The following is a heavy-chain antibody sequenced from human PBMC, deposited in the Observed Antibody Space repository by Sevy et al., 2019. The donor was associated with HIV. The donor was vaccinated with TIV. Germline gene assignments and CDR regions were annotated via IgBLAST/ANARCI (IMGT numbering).Heavy chain of an antibody. J-gene: IGHJ3*02. CDR1: GFTFSDYV. V-gene: IGHV3-9*01. CDR2: ISWNSGAI. CDR3: GRAQGYCVVNSCFGGSINAFDI. Sequence: GGSLRLSCAASGFTFSDYVMHWVRLVPGKGLEWVSDISWNSGAIGYADSVKGRFTISRDNAKNSLHLQMNSLRVEDTALYYCGRAQGYCVVNSCFGGSINAFDIWGQGTMVTVSS. D-gene: IGHD2-2*01.